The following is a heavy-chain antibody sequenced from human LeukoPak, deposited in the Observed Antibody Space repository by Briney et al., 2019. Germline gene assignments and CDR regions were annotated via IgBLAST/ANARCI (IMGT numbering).Heavy chain of an antibody. Sequence: GGSVRLSCAASGFTFSSYGMSWVRQAPGKGLEWVSAISGSGGSTYYADSVKGRFTISRDNSKNTLYLQMNSLRAEDTAVYYCAKRAAAGTWAFDIWGQGTMVTVSS. D-gene: IGHD6-13*01. CDR1: GFTFSSYG. J-gene: IGHJ3*02. CDR2: ISGSGGST. CDR3: AKRAAAGTWAFDI. V-gene: IGHV3-23*01.